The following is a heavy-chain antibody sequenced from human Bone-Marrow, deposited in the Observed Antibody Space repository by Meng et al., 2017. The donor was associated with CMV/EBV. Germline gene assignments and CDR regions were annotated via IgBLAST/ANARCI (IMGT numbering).Heavy chain of an antibody. CDR1: GFTFSSYS. J-gene: IGHJ6*02. D-gene: IGHD3-3*01. V-gene: IGHV3-21*01. Sequence: GGSLRLSCAASGFTFSSYSMNWVRQAPGKGLEWVSSISSSSSYIYYADSVKGRFTISSDNAKNSLYLQMNSLRAEDTAVYYCARDAVDYYDFWRGLYYYGMDVWGQEPTVTVSS. CDR3: ARDAVDYYDFWRGLYYYGMDV. CDR2: ISSSSSYI.